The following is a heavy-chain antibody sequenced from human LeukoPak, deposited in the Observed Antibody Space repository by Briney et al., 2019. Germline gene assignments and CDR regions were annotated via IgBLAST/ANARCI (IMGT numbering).Heavy chain of an antibody. CDR2: NYYSGST. D-gene: IGHD5-24*01. Sequence: SETLSLTCTVSGGSISSYYWSWLRQPPGKGLEWIGYNYYSGSTNYNPSLKSRVTISVDTSKNQFSLKLSSVTAADTAVYYCARRWLQLGDYFDYWGQGTLVTVSS. CDR1: GGSISSYY. CDR3: ARRWLQLGDYFDY. J-gene: IGHJ4*02. V-gene: IGHV4-59*01.